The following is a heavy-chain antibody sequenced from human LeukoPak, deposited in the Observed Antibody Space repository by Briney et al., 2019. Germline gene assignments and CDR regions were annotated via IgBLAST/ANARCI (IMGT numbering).Heavy chain of an antibody. V-gene: IGHV3-30*18. CDR1: GFTFSSYG. CDR2: ISYDGSNK. CDR3: AKWSTANDY. J-gene: IGHJ4*02. Sequence: GGSLRLSCAASGFTFSSYGMHWVRQAPGKGLEWVAVISYDGSNKYYADSVKGRFTISRDNSKNTLYLQMNSLRAVDTAVYDCAKWSTANDYWGRGTLVTVSS. D-gene: IGHD5-18*01.